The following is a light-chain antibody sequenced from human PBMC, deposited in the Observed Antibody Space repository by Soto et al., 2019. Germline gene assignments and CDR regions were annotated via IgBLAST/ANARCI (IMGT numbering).Light chain of an antibody. CDR1: QNINIY. J-gene: IGKJ4*01. V-gene: IGKV3-11*01. Sequence: EIVLTQSPATLSLSPGGRATLSCRVSQNINIYLAWYQQKLGQAPRLLIYDSSIRATGIPARFSGSGSGTGFPLTNRRLEPEDFCVYYCQQRYSWPLTFGGGTKVEIK. CDR3: QQRYSWPLT. CDR2: DSS.